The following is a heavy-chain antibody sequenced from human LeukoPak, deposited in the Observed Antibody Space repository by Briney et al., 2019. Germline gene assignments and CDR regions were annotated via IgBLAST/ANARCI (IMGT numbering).Heavy chain of an antibody. CDR3: ARGGYYDSSGYPEAP. CDR1: GGSISSGGYS. CDR2: IYHSGST. J-gene: IGHJ5*02. V-gene: IGHV4-30-2*01. D-gene: IGHD3-22*01. Sequence: PSETLSLTCAVSGGSISSGGYSWSWIRQPPGKGLEWIGYIYHSGSTYYNPSLKSRVTISVDRSKNQFSLKLSSVTAADTAVYYCARGGYYDSSGYPEAPWGQGTLVTVSS.